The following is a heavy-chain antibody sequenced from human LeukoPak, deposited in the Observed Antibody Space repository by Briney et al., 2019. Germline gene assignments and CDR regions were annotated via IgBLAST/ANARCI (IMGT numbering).Heavy chain of an antibody. CDR2: IVPVLHST. V-gene: IGHV1-69*01. J-gene: IGHJ6*04. CDR1: GGTFLNSA. CDR3: ARVRLGEMSLGVYFAMGV. D-gene: IGHD3-16*02. Sequence: GASVKVSCKASGGTFLNSAFSWVRQAPGQGLEWVGVIVPVLHSTSYAQKFQDRVRITVDVSTNTTYMEVRRLRSEGSAGFYCARVRLGEMSLGVYFAMGVWGKGTTVIVSS.